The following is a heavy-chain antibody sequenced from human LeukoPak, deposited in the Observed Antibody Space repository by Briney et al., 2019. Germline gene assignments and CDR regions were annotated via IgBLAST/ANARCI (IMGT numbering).Heavy chain of an antibody. CDR1: GGSISSYY. V-gene: IGHV4-59*12. CDR3: ARITITYYYDSSGYYLVGYFDY. Sequence: SETLSLTCTVSGGSISSYYWSWIRQPPGKGLEWIGYIYYSGSTYYNPSLKSRVTISVDTSKNQFSLKLSSVTAADTAVYYCARITITYYYDSSGYYLVGYFDYWGQGTLVTVSS. D-gene: IGHD3-22*01. J-gene: IGHJ4*02. CDR2: IYYSGST.